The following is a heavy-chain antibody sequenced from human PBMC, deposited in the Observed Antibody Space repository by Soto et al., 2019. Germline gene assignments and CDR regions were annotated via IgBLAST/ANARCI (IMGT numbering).Heavy chain of an antibody. Sequence: EVQLLESGGGLVQPGGSLRLSCAASGFTFSSYAMSWVRQAPGKGLEWVSAISGSGGSTYYADSVKGRFTISRDNSKTTLYLQMNSLRAEDTAVYDCEKEGSSRGGAFDSWGQGTMVTVSS. D-gene: IGHD6-13*01. V-gene: IGHV3-23*01. CDR3: EKEGSSRGGAFDS. CDR1: GFTFSSYA. J-gene: IGHJ3*02. CDR2: ISGSGGST.